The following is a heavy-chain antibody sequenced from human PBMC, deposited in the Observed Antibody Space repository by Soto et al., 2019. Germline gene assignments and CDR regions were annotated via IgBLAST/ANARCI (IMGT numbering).Heavy chain of an antibody. CDR2: IYYSGST. CDR1: GGSISSYD. V-gene: IGHV4-59*01. Sequence: SETLSLTCTVSGGSISSYDWSWIRQPPGKGLEWIGYIYYSGSTNYNPSLKSRVTISVDTSKNQYSLKLSSVTAADTAVYYCGTANYQPNLKGRVTITADKSKSTASMELSCVRAEDTAVYYCAREERRDYYDSSGYYPNYYYYGMDVWGQGTTVTVSS. J-gene: IGHJ6*02. D-gene: IGHD3-10*01. CDR3: GTANYQPNLKGRVTITADKSKSTASMELSCVRAEDTAVYYCAREERRDYYDSSGYYPNYYYYGMDV.